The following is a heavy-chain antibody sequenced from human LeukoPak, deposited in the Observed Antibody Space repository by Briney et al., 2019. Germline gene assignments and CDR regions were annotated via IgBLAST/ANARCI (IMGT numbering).Heavy chain of an antibody. CDR1: GFTFSSTW. CDR2: IHSDGSST. CDR3: AKFDGVQLWLPSYYYYMDV. V-gene: IGHV3-74*01. Sequence: PGGSLRLSCAASGFTFSSTWMHWFRQAPGKGPVWVSRIHSDGSSTIYADSVKGRFTISRDNSKNTLYLQMNSLTAEDTAVYYCAKFDGVQLWLPSYYYYMDVWGKGTTVTVSS. J-gene: IGHJ6*03. D-gene: IGHD5-18*01.